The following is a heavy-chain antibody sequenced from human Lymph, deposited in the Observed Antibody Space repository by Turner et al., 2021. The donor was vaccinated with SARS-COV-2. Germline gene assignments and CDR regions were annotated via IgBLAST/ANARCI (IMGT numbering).Heavy chain of an antibody. CDR2: ISGSGGST. V-gene: IGHV3-23*01. CDR3: AKDPNWYVLSAVDY. Sequence: EVQLLESGGGLVQPGGSLRISCAASGFTFSSYAMSWVRQGPGKGLEWVSTISGSGGSTYHADSVKGRFTISRDNSKNTLYLQMNSLRAEDTAVYYCAKDPNWYVLSAVDYWGQGTLVTVSS. D-gene: IGHD1-1*01. CDR1: GFTFSSYA. J-gene: IGHJ4*02.